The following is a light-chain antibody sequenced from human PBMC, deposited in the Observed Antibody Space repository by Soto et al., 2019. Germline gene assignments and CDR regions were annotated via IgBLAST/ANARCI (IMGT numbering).Light chain of an antibody. V-gene: IGLV1-40*01. CDR3: QSYDSSLSGYV. CDR2: ENN. J-gene: IGLJ1*01. Sequence: QSVLTQPPSVSAAPGQRVTISCTGSSSNIGAGYEAHWYQQVPGTAPKLLIYENNNRPSGVPDRFSGSKSGTSASLAITGLQAEDEAEYYCQSYDSSLSGYVFGTGTKVTVL. CDR1: SSNIGAGYE.